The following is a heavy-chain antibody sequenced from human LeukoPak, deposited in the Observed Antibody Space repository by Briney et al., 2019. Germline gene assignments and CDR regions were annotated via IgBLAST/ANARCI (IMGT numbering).Heavy chain of an antibody. J-gene: IGHJ2*01. CDR1: GFTFSSYA. V-gene: IGHV3-23*01. CDR2: ISGSGGST. Sequence: GGSLRLSCAASGFTFSSYAMSWVRQAPGKGLEWVSAISGSGGSTYYADSVKGRFTISRDNAKNSLYLQMNSLRAEDTAVYYCARDRRVLRQTWKYFDLWGRGTLVTVSS. CDR3: ARDRRVLRQTWKYFDL. D-gene: IGHD2/OR15-2a*01.